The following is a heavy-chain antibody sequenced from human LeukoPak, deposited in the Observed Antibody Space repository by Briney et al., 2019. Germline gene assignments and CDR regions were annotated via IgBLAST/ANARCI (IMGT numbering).Heavy chain of an antibody. CDR1: GGTFISYA. V-gene: IGHV1-69*05. CDR3: ARGLIVVVSTDHYYYYMDV. D-gene: IGHD2-2*01. J-gene: IGHJ6*03. Sequence: ASVKVSCKASGGTFISYAISWVRQAPGQGLEWMGGIIPIFGTANYAQKFQGRVTITTGESTSTAYMELSSLRSEDTAVYYCARGLIVVVSTDHYYYYMDVWGKGTTVTVSS. CDR2: IIPIFGTA.